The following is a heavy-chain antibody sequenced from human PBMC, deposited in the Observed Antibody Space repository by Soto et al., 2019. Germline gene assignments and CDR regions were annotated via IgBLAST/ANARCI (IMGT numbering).Heavy chain of an antibody. J-gene: IGHJ4*01. V-gene: IGHV4-61*05. D-gene: IGHD3-10*01. CDR2: IYYSGSA. Sequence: SETLSLTYTVSGGSISSSSYYWGWIRQPPGKGLEWIGYIYYSGSANYNPSLKSRVTISVDTSKNQFSLKLSSVTAADTSVYYCARNYGPGYTFDYWGHGTLVTVSS. CDR1: GGSISSSSYY. CDR3: ARNYGPGYTFDY.